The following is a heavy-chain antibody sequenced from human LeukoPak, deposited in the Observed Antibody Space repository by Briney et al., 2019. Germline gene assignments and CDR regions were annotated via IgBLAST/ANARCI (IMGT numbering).Heavy chain of an antibody. V-gene: IGHV4-59*01. J-gene: IGHJ4*02. CDR1: GVSITSNY. CDR3: ARSSGHSYGDFDY. CDR2: THHSGAT. D-gene: IGHD5-18*01. Sequence: ASETLSLTCSVSGVSITSNYWNWIRQPPANGQERLGYTHHSGATSYNPSLKSRRTMSLDTSNNQFSLKLSSVTAADTAVYYCARSSGHSYGDFDYWGQGNLVTVSS.